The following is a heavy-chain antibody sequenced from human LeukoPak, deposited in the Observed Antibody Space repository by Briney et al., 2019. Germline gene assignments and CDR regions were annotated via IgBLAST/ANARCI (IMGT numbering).Heavy chain of an antibody. D-gene: IGHD2-15*01. CDR3: ARDESGGLDY. Sequence: SETLSLTSTASGGSISSYYWSWIRQPPGKGLEWIGYIYYSGSTNYNPSLKSRVTISVDTSKNQFSLKLSSVTAADTAVYYCARDESGGLDYWGQGTLVTVSS. CDR1: GGSISSYY. J-gene: IGHJ4*02. V-gene: IGHV4-59*01. CDR2: IYYSGST.